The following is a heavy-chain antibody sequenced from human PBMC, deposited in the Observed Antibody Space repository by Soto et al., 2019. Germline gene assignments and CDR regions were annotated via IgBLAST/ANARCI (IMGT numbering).Heavy chain of an antibody. CDR1: GYSFTIYW. CDR3: ARHPFDYYDSSGYSDY. D-gene: IGHD3-22*01. V-gene: IGHV5-10-1*01. CDR2: IDPSDSYT. Sequence: GESLKISCKGSGYSFTIYWISLVLQMPGKGLEWMGRIDPSDSYTNYSPSFQGHVTISADKSISTAYLQWSSLKASDTAMYYCARHPFDYYDSSGYSDYWGQGTLVTVSS. J-gene: IGHJ4*02.